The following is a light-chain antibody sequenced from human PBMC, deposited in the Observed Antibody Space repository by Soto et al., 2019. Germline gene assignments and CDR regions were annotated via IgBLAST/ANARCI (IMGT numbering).Light chain of an antibody. V-gene: IGKV1-39*01. J-gene: IGKJ1*01. Sequence: DIQMTQSPSSLSASVGDRVTISCRASQNIASDLNWYQQKPGKAPQLLIYAASSLQSGVPSRFSASGSGTDFTLTITGLQPEDSATYFCQQTSSTLWTFGRGTKVDIK. CDR1: QNIASD. CDR3: QQTSSTLWT. CDR2: AAS.